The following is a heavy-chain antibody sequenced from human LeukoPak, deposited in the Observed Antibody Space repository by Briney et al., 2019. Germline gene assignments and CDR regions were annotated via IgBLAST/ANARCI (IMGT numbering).Heavy chain of an antibody. J-gene: IGHJ4*02. CDR1: GYTFTSYG. CDR3: ARATIWFGEFIFDY. V-gene: IGHV1-18*01. CDR2: ISAYNGNT. D-gene: IGHD3-10*01. Sequence: GASVKVSCKASGYTFTSYGISWVRQAPGQGLEWMGWISAYNGNTNYAQKLQGRVTMTTDTSTSTAYMELRSLRSDDTAVYYCARATIWFGEFIFDYWGQGTLVTVSS.